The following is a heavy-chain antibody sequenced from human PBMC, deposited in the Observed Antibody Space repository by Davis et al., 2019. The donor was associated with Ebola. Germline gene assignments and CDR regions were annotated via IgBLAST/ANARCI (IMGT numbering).Heavy chain of an antibody. CDR1: GGSISSFY. Sequence: SETLSLTCTVSGGSISSFYWSWLRQPAGEGLEWIGRVLPSGSTNYNPSLKSRLTLSLDTSKNQVSLKVSSVTAADTAVYYCATGDYSLDHWGQGTLVTVSS. CDR2: VLPSGST. D-gene: IGHD4-11*01. CDR3: ATGDYSLDH. J-gene: IGHJ4*02. V-gene: IGHV4-4*07.